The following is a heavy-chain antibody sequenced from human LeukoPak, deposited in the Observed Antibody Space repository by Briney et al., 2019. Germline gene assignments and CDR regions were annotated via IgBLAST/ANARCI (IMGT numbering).Heavy chain of an antibody. J-gene: IGHJ4*02. Sequence: SVTVSCKASGYTFTSYDINWVRQAPGQGLEWMGGIIPIFGTANYAQKFQGRVTITADESTSTAYMELSSLRSEDTAVYYCARGATTTSYDYWGQGTLVTVSS. CDR2: IIPIFGTA. CDR1: GYTFTSYD. V-gene: IGHV1-69*13. CDR3: ARGATTTSYDY. D-gene: IGHD1-26*01.